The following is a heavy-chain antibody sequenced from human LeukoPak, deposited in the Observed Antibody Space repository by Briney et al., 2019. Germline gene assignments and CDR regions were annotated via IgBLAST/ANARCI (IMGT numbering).Heavy chain of an antibody. D-gene: IGHD6-19*01. Sequence: SETLSLTCAVYGGSFSGYYWSWIRQPPGKGLEWIGEINHSGSTNYNPSLKSRVTISVDTSKNQFSLKLSSVTAADTAVYYCARAHSSGWAKPKYYFDYWGQGTLVTVSP. CDR2: INHSGST. J-gene: IGHJ4*02. V-gene: IGHV4-34*01. CDR1: GGSFSGYY. CDR3: ARAHSSGWAKPKYYFDY.